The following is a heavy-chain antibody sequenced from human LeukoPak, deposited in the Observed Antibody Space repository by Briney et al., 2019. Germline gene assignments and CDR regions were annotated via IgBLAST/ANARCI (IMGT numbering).Heavy chain of an antibody. CDR2: INHSGST. Sequence: SETLSLTCAVYGGSFSGYYWSWIRQPPGKGLEWIGEINHSGSTNYNPSLKSRVTISVDTSKNQFSLKLSSVTAADTAVYYCARRPPGYCSGGSCYHPLYYFDYWGQGTLVTVSS. V-gene: IGHV4-34*01. CDR1: GGSFSGYY. CDR3: ARRPPGYCSGGSCYHPLYYFDY. J-gene: IGHJ4*02. D-gene: IGHD2-15*01.